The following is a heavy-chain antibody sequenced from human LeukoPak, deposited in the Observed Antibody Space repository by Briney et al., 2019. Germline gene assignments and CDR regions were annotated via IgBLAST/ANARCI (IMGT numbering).Heavy chain of an antibody. CDR1: GFTFSDYY. CDR2: ISSSSSYT. CDR3: ARDYYGSGSYFEVPYNWFDP. Sequence: GGSLRLSCAASGFTFSDYYMSWIRQAPGKGLEWVSYISSSSSYTNYADSVKGRFTISRDNAKNSLYLQMNSLRAGDTAVYYCARDYYGSGSYFEVPYNWFDPWGQGTLVTVSS. D-gene: IGHD3-10*01. J-gene: IGHJ5*02. V-gene: IGHV3-11*05.